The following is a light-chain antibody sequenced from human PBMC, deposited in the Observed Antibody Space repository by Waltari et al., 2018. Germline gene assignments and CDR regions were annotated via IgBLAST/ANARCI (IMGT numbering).Light chain of an antibody. CDR1: ESVGTD. Sequence: EIVMKQSPVTMSVSPGEGVTLSCTASESVGTDVAWYRHKPGQTPRLLICFGSTRATGVPARISGSGSGTDFILTISSLESEEFAFYYCQQSRQWPRRTFGQGTKLE. J-gene: IGKJ2*01. CDR2: FGS. V-gene: IGKV3D-15*01. CDR3: QQSRQWPRRT.